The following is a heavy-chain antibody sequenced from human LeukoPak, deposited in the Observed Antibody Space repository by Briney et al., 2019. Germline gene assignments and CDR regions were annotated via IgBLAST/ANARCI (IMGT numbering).Heavy chain of an antibody. Sequence: PSETLSLTCTVSGGSISRYYWSWIRQPPGKRLEWIGSIYGSGNINYNPSLKSRVTISVDTSKNQFSLKLSYVTSADTAVYYCARDFYGGNLNWFDPWXXXTLVTVSS. J-gene: IGHJ5*02. CDR1: GGSISRYY. D-gene: IGHD4-23*01. V-gene: IGHV4-59*01. CDR3: ARDFYGGNLNWFDP. CDR2: IYGSGNI.